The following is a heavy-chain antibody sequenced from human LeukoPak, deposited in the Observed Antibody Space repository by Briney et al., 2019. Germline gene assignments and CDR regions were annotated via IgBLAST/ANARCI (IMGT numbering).Heavy chain of an antibody. CDR3: ARDGAIGPHSGSFDY. Sequence: ASVKVSCKASGYTFTSYYMHWVRQAPGQGLEWMGIINPSGGSTSYAQKFQGRVTMTRDMSTSTVYMELSSLRSEDTAVYYCARDGAIGPHSGSFDYWGQGTLVTVSS. D-gene: IGHD4/OR15-4a*01. CDR2: INPSGGST. CDR1: GYTFTSYY. J-gene: IGHJ4*02. V-gene: IGHV1-46*01.